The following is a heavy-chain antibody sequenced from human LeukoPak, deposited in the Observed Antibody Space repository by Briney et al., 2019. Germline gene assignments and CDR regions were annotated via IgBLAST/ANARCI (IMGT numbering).Heavy chain of an antibody. Sequence: GGSLRLSCVASGFTFSSHAMHWVRQAPGKGLEYVSVVSSNGGTTYYASSVKGRFTISRDNSKNTLYLQMGSLRPEDMSVYYCARATVTSWKYGMDVWGQGTTVTVSS. J-gene: IGHJ6*02. V-gene: IGHV3-64*01. D-gene: IGHD4-17*01. CDR3: ARATVTSWKYGMDV. CDR1: GFTFSSHA. CDR2: VSSNGGTT.